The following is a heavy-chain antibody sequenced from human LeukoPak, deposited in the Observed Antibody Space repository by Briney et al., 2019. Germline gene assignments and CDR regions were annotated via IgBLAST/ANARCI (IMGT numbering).Heavy chain of an antibody. D-gene: IGHD5-12*01. CDR3: AVNGYDYYFDY. Sequence: PSETLSLTCTVSGGSISSDGYYWGWIRQPPGKGLEWNGSIYYSGSTYYNPSLKSRVTISVDTSKNQFSLKLSSVTAADTAVYYCAVNGYDYYFDYWGQGTLVTVSS. J-gene: IGHJ4*02. V-gene: IGHV4-39*01. CDR2: IYYSGST. CDR1: GGSISSDGYY.